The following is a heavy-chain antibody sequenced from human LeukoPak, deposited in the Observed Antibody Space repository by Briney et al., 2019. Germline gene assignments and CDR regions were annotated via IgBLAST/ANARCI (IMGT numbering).Heavy chain of an antibody. V-gene: IGHV3-30-3*01. CDR1: LFTRLNHL. D-gene: IGHD5-18*01. CDR2: ISDDGTKE. CDR3: AKGKIRYSYVRFDY. Sequence: VGSLRHSLVCTLFTRLNHLMHEVGQAPAKGLEWVAVISDDGTKEYYPDSVRGGFTISRHSSRNTVYTSKSTLFVRMNSLSLEGTDVYYCAKGKIRYSYVRFDYWGQGILVSVA. J-gene: IGHJ4*02.